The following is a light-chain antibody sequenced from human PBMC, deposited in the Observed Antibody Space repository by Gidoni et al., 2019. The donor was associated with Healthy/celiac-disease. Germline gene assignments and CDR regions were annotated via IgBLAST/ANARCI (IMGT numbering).Light chain of an antibody. CDR3: QQSYSTPPT. Sequence: DLQMTPSPSSLSASVGDRVTITCRGSQSISSYLNWYQQKPGKAPKLLIYAASSLQSGVPSRFSGSGSGTDFTLTICSLQPEDVASYYCQQSYSTPPTFGGGTKVEIK. CDR1: QSISSY. V-gene: IGKV1-39*01. CDR2: AAS. J-gene: IGKJ4*01.